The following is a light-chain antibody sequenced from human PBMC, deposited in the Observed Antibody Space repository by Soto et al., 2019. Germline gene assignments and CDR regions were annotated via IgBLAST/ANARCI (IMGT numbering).Light chain of an antibody. Sequence: DIQMAQSQSSLSASVGDRITITCRASQNIRDSLNWYQHKPGMAPQLMIFAASNLLSGVPASLTFSGSGPDFTLTISSLQPEDFATYYCQQTFGMFPWTFGQGTKVEMK. CDR3: QQTFGMFPWT. V-gene: IGKV1-39*01. CDR1: QNIRDS. J-gene: IGKJ1*01. CDR2: AAS.